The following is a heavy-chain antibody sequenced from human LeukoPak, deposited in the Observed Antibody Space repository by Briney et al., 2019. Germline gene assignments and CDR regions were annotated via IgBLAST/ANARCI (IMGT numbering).Heavy chain of an antibody. CDR2: IYYSGST. V-gene: IGHV4-59*01. CDR1: GGSISSYY. D-gene: IGHD3-22*01. Sequence: SETLSLTCTVSGGSISSYYWSWIRQPPGKGLEWIGYIYYSGSTNYNPSLKSRVTISVGTSKNQFSLKLSSVTAADTAVYYCARLSRSADSSGYYLAFDIWGQGTMVTVSS. J-gene: IGHJ3*02. CDR3: ARLSRSADSSGYYLAFDI.